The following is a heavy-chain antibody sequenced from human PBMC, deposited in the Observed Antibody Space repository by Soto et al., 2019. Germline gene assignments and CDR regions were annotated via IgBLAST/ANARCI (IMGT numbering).Heavy chain of an antibody. Sequence: PSETLSLTCAVYGGSFSGYYWSWIRQPPGKGLEWIGEINHSGSTNYNPSLKSRVTISVDTSKNQFSLKLSSVTAADTAVYYCARGASRPSCLLDYWGQGTLVTVSS. CDR3: ARGASRPSCLLDY. J-gene: IGHJ4*02. D-gene: IGHD2-15*01. V-gene: IGHV4-34*01. CDR2: INHSGST. CDR1: GGSFSGYY.